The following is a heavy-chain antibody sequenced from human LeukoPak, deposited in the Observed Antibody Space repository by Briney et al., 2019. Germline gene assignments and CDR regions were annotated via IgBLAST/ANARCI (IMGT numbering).Heavy chain of an antibody. V-gene: IGHV4-34*01. CDR2: INHSGST. D-gene: IGHD2-2*01. Sequence: SETLSLTCAVYGGSFSGYYWSWIRQPPGKGLEWIGEINHSGSTNYNPSLKSRVTISVDTSKNQFSLKLSSVTAADTAVYYCARASPGASETYYYYGMDVWGQGTTVTVSS. J-gene: IGHJ6*02. CDR3: ARASPGASETYYYYGMDV. CDR1: GGSFSGYY.